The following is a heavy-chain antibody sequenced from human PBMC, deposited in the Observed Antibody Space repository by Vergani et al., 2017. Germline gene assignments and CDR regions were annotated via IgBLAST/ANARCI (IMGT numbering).Heavy chain of an antibody. D-gene: IGHD3-9*01. CDR3: ARTESFILRYFHLAL. V-gene: IGHV4-39*01. J-gene: IGHJ4*02. CDR2: LYHSGGA. Sequence: QLHLQESGPGLVKPSETLSLTCTVSGGSITSSSYYWGWIRQPPGKGLGWIGNLYHSGGAYYNPSLKGRVTISVDTSKNQFSLEVTSVTAADTAIYFCARTESFILRYFHLALWGQGTLVTVSS. CDR1: GGSITSSSYY.